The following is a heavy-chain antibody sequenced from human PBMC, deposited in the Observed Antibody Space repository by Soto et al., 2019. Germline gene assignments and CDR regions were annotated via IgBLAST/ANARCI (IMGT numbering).Heavy chain of an antibody. V-gene: IGHV4-4*02. CDR3: ARLRNAEQRTDA. CDR2: IYRSGSA. Sequence: QVPLPESRPGLVKPSGTLSLTCAVSGGSITSNNWWSWVRQPPGKGLAWIGEIYRSGSANYNPSLKSLVTISVDESKNHLSLKRISVTAADTAVYYCARLRNAEQRTDALCQGTTVTVSS. J-gene: IGHJ6*02. D-gene: IGHD5-12*01. CDR1: GGSITSNNW.